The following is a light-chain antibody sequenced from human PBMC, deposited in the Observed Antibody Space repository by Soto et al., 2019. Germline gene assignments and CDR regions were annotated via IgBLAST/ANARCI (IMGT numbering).Light chain of an antibody. V-gene: IGLV3-1*01. Sequence: SYELTQPPSVSVSPGQTASITCSGDKLGDKYACWYQQKPGQSPVLVIYQDSKRHSGITERFSGSNSGNTATLTNSGTQAMDEADYYCQAWDSSTGVVFGGWTKLTVL. CDR1: KLGDKY. CDR2: QDS. J-gene: IGLJ2*01. CDR3: QAWDSSTGVV.